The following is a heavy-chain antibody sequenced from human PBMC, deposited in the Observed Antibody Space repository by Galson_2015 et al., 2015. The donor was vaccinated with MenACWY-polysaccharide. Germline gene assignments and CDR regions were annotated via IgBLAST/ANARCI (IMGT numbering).Heavy chain of an antibody. J-gene: IGHJ6*02. Sequence: SVKVSCKASGYTFTNYHMHWVRQAPGQGLEWMGMINPSGGSTTYAQRFHGRVTMTRDTPTSRVYMEMSSLRPEDTAFYYCATVPPVDYYYGMDVWGQRTTVTVSS. CDR1: GYTFTNYH. CDR2: INPSGGST. V-gene: IGHV1-46*01. CDR3: ATVPPVDYYYGMDV.